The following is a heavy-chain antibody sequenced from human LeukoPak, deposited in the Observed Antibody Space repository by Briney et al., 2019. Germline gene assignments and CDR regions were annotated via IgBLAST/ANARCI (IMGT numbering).Heavy chain of an antibody. D-gene: IGHD5-12*01. V-gene: IGHV3-30*04. Sequence: GGSLRLSCTASGFTFGDYAMSWVRQAPGKGLEWVAVISYDGSKKYYADSVKGRFTISRDNSKNTLYLQMNSLRAEDTAVYYCARELGRGVATIPAYYFDYWGQGTLVTVSS. CDR2: ISYDGSKK. CDR3: ARELGRGVATIPAYYFDY. CDR1: GFTFGDYA. J-gene: IGHJ4*02.